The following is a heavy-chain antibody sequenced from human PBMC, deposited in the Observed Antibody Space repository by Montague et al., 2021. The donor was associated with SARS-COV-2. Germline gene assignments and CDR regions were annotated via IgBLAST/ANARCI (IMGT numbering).Heavy chain of an antibody. J-gene: IGHJ4*02. Sequence: SLRLSSSASGFTFSSYAMSWVRQAPGKGLEWVSPISGNGGSTYYADSVKGRFTISRDNSKNTLYLQMNSLRAEDTAIYYCAKDGYSGSYWLYFDYWGQGTLVTVS. CDR1: GFTFSSYA. CDR3: AKDGYSGSYWLYFDY. D-gene: IGHD1-26*01. V-gene: IGHV3-23*01. CDR2: ISGNGGST.